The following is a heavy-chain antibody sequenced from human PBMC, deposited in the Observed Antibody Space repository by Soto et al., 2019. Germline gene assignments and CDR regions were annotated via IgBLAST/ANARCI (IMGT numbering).Heavy chain of an antibody. CDR2: INPNGGGT. D-gene: IGHD5-12*01. J-gene: IGHJ6*03. CDR1: GDSFNDYY. CDR3: ARESGGATATLDYYYFYMDV. V-gene: IGHV1-2*02. Sequence: APVKVSCKTSGDSFNDYYIHWVRKAPGQGLEWMGWINPNGGGTKYAQKFQGRVTVTRDTSIRTVYMELSSLRSGDTAVYYCARESGGATATLDYYYFYMDVWGKGTTVTVSS.